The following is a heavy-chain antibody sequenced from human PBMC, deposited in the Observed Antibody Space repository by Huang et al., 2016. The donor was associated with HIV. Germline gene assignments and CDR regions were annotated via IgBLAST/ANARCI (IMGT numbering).Heavy chain of an antibody. J-gene: IGHJ4*02. CDR3: ARGVHNQQVFNY. Sequence: QVQLMQSGAEVKKPGASVKVSCKGSGYIFSDYDINWVRQDTGQGPEWMGRMSPNPANPAYAQMFQGRVTITSDTSTDTSYMELSGLKSEDTCVYYCARGVHNQQVFNYWGQGTRVTVSS. V-gene: IGHV1-8*03. CDR1: GYIFSDYD. CDR2: MSPNPANP.